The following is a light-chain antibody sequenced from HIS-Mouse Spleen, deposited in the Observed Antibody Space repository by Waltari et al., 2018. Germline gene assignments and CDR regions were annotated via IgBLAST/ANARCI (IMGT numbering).Light chain of an antibody. CDR2: EVS. Sequence: QSALTQPPSASGSPGQSVTISCTGTSSDAGRYNSVSWYQQHPGNAPKLMIYEVSKRPSGVPDRFSGSKSGNTASLTVSGLQAEDEADYYCSSYAGSNNLVFGGGTKLTVL. V-gene: IGLV2-8*01. CDR3: SSYAGSNNLV. CDR1: SSDAGRYNS. J-gene: IGLJ2*01.